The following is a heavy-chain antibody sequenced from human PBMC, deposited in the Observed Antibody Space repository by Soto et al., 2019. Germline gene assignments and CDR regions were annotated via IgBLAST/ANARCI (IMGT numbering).Heavy chain of an antibody. CDR2: IYSGGST. V-gene: IGHV3-53*01. CDR1: GFTVSSNY. D-gene: IGHD1-26*01. J-gene: IGHJ4*02. CDR3: ERTDRGSYSEDY. Sequence: GASLRLSCAASGFTVSSNYMSWVRQAQGKVKEWDSVIYSGGSTYYADSVKGRFTISRDNSKTTLYLQLNSLRAEATAVYYCERTDRGSYSEDYWGQGTLVTVSS.